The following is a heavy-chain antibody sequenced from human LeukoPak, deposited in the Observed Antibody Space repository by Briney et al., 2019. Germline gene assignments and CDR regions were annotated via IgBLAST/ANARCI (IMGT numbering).Heavy chain of an antibody. Sequence: ASVKVSCKASGFTFTSSAVQWVRQARGQRLEWIGWIVVGSGNTNYAQKFQERVTITGDMSTSTAYMELSSLRSEDTAVYYCAARSNLALRLGELSSNYYFDYWGQGTLVTVSS. CDR3: AARSNLALRLGELSSNYYFDY. CDR1: GFTFTSSA. V-gene: IGHV1-58*01. D-gene: IGHD3-16*02. J-gene: IGHJ4*02. CDR2: IVVGSGNT.